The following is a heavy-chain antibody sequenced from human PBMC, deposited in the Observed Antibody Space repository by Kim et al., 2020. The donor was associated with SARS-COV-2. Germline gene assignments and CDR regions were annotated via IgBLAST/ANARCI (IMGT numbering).Heavy chain of an antibody. CDR2: IYHSGST. V-gene: IGHV4-30-2*01. CDR3: ARADPYCSSTSCLLTGGWFDP. Sequence: SETLSLTCAVSGGSISSGGYSWSWIRQPPGKGLEWIGYIYHSGSTYYNPSLKSRVTISVDRSKNQFSLKLSSVTAADTAVYYCARADPYCSSTSCLLTGGWFDPWGQGTLVTVSS. J-gene: IGHJ5*02. D-gene: IGHD2-2*01. CDR1: GGSISSGGYS.